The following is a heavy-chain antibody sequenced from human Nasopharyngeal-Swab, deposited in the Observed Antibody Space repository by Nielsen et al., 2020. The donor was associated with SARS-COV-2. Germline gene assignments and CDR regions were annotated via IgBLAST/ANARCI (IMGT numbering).Heavy chain of an antibody. CDR3: ARGGDPREVVAATDCFDP. V-gene: IGHV1-46*01. CDR2: INPGGGSA. Sequence: WVRQAPGQGLEWMGIINPGGGSARYSQNFQGRVTMTRDTSTSTVYMELSSLRSEDTAVYYCARGGDPREVVAATDCFDPWGQGTLVSLL. J-gene: IGHJ5*02. D-gene: IGHD2-15*01.